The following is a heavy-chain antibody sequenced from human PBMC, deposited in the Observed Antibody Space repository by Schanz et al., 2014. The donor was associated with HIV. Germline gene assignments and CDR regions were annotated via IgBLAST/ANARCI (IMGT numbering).Heavy chain of an antibody. V-gene: IGHV3-7*01. CDR1: GFTFSTHW. Sequence: VQLVESGGGVVQPGRSLRLSCAASGFTFSTHWMSWVRQAPGKGLEWVANIKQDGSEKYYVDSVKGRFTISRDNPKTSLYLQMSSLRAEDTAVYYCAREGATGYITYWGQGTLVTVSS. CDR3: AREGATGYITY. J-gene: IGHJ4*02. CDR2: IKQDGSEK. D-gene: IGHD5-18*01.